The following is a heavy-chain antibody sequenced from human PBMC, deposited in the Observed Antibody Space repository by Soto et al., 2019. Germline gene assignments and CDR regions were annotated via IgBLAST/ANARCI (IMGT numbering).Heavy chain of an antibody. V-gene: IGHV3-7*01. D-gene: IGHD4-17*01. Sequence: GGSLRLSCAASGFTFSSFWMNWVRQAPGKGLEWVASIKQDGSEKYYVDSVKGRFTISRDNAQNSLYLQMNSLRAEDTAVYYCATTTVTPLTCYFDYWGQGTLVTVSS. J-gene: IGHJ4*02. CDR3: ATTTVTPLTCYFDY. CDR2: IKQDGSEK. CDR1: GFTFSSFW.